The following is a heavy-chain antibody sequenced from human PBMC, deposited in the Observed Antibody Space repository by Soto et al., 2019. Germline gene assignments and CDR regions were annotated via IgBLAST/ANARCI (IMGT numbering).Heavy chain of an antibody. V-gene: IGHV1-69*13. D-gene: IGHD2-8*01. J-gene: IGHJ4*02. CDR1: GGTFSSCA. CDR3: ASACTNGVCYHFDY. CDR2: IIPIFGTA. Sequence: SVKVSCKASGGTFSSCAISWVRQAPGQGLEWMGGIIPIFGTANYAQKFQGRVTITADESTSTAYMELSSLRSEDTAVYYCASACTNGVCYHFDYWGQGTLVTVSS.